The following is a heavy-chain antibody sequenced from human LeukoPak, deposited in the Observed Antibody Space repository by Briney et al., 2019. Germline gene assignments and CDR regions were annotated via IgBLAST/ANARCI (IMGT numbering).Heavy chain of an antibody. V-gene: IGHV4-34*01. CDR3: ARGPDSGSYFAWFDP. J-gene: IGHJ5*02. D-gene: IGHD3-10*01. CDR1: GGSFSGFY. CDR2: INHSGST. Sequence: PSETLSLTCAVYGGSFSGFYWSWVRQPPGKGLDWIGEINHSGSTYYNPSFKSRVTILVDTSRNQFSLKLTSVTAADTAVYYCARGPDSGSYFAWFDPWGQGTLVTVSS.